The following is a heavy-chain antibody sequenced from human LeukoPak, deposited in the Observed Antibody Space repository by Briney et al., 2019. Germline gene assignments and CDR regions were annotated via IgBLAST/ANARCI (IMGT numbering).Heavy chain of an antibody. CDR1: GYTFTSSG. CDR2: ISAYNGNT. J-gene: IGHJ3*02. D-gene: IGHD3-22*01. Sequence: ASVKVSFKASGYTFTSSGISWVRQAPGQGLEWMGWISAYNGNTNYAQKLQGRVTMTTDTSTSTAYMELRSLRSDDTAVYYCARDEAKRYYYDSSAAGDAFDIWGQGTIVTVSS. V-gene: IGHV1-18*01. CDR3: ARDEAKRYYYDSSAAGDAFDI.